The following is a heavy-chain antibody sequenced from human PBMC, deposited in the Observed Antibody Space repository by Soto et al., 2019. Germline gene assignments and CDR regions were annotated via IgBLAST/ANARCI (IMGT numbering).Heavy chain of an antibody. Sequence: SETLSLTCTVSSGSMSGYYWNWIRQPPGKGLEWIGYIYYSGSTNYDPSLKSRVTISVDTSKNQFSLKLSSVTAADTAVYYCARAGDYDFWSGYSNDAFDIWGQGTMVTVSS. D-gene: IGHD3-3*01. CDR1: SGSMSGYY. V-gene: IGHV4-59*01. J-gene: IGHJ3*02. CDR3: ARAGDYDFWSGYSNDAFDI. CDR2: IYYSGST.